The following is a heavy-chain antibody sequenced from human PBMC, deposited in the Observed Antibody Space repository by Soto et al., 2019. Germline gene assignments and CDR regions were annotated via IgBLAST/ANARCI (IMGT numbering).Heavy chain of an antibody. D-gene: IGHD6-19*01. CDR1: GASISVYS. V-gene: IGHV4-59*01. Sequence: SETLSLTCTVSGASISVYSWSWIRQPAGKGLEWIGYIYYSGSTNYNPSLKSRVAISVDTSKNQFSLNLSSVTAADTAVYYCARSTDSSGWRFDSWGQGTQVTVSS. CDR3: ARSTDSSGWRFDS. J-gene: IGHJ4*02. CDR2: IYYSGST.